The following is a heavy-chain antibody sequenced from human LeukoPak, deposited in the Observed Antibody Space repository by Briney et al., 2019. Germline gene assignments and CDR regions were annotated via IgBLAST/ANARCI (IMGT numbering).Heavy chain of an antibody. CDR1: GFTFRTYS. J-gene: IGHJ4*02. CDR3: ARDSSGWLPDY. V-gene: IGHV3-21*01. Sequence: GGSLRLSCAASGFTFRTYSMNWVRQAPGKGLEWVSSISSSSSYIYYADSVKGRFTISRDNAKNSLYLQMNSLRAEDTAVYYCARDSSGWLPDYWGQGTLVTVSS. CDR2: ISSSSSYI. D-gene: IGHD6-19*01.